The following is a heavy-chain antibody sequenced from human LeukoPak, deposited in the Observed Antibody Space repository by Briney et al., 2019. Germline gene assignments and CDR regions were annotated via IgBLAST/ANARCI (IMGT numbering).Heavy chain of an antibody. V-gene: IGHV3-21*01. Sequence: RGGSLRLSCAASGFTFSSYSMNWVRPAPGKGLEWVSFISSSSSYIYYADSGKGRFTISRDNAKNSLYLQMNSLRAEDTAVYYCRCSITMVRGVIIASYKDYWGQGTLVTVSS. CDR2: ISSSSSYI. CDR3: RCSITMVRGVIIASYKDY. CDR1: GFTFSSYS. J-gene: IGHJ4*02. D-gene: IGHD3-10*01.